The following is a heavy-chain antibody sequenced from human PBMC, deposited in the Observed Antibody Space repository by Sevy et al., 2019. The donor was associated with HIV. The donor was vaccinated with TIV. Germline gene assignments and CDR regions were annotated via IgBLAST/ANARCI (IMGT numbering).Heavy chain of an antibody. CDR3: AKEYYYDSSGSVGAFDI. CDR2: ISGSGGST. J-gene: IGHJ3*02. Sequence: GGSLRLSCAASGFTFSSYAMSWVRQAPGKGLEWVSAISGSGGSTYYADSVKGRFTISRDNSKNTLYLQMNSLRAEETALYYCAKEYYYDSSGSVGAFDIWGQGTMVTVSS. D-gene: IGHD3-22*01. V-gene: IGHV3-23*01. CDR1: GFTFSSYA.